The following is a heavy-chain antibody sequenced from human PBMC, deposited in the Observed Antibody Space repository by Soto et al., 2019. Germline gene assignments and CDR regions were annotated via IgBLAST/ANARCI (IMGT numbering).Heavy chain of an antibody. V-gene: IGHV1-18*04. Sequence: ASVKVSCKASGDTFTRHGLTWVRQAPGRGPEWMGWITVGSGNTHYAQKFQGRVSMTTDTSTSTAYMELWSLRSDDTAVYYCARSSIYGSYYYLILWAPGT. CDR2: ITVGSGNT. CDR3: ARSSIYGSYYYLIL. D-gene: IGHD1-26*01. J-gene: IGHJ4*02. CDR1: GDTFTRHG.